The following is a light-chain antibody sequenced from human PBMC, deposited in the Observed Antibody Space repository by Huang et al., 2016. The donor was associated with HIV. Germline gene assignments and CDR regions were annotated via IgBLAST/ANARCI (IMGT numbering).Light chain of an antibody. CDR1: QSVSTY. Sequence: DILMTQSPSSLSASVGDRVTITCRAIQSVSTYLNWYQQKPGKAPKLLIYAASSLQSWVPSRFSGSGSGTDFTLTISSLQPDDFATYYCQQSYSTPFYTFGQGTKLEIK. V-gene: IGKV1-39*01. CDR2: AAS. CDR3: QQSYSTPFYT. J-gene: IGKJ2*01.